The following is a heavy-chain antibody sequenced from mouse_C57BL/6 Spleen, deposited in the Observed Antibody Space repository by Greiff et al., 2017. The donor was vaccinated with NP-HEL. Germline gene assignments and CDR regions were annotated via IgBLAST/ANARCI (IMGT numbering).Heavy chain of an antibody. J-gene: IGHJ4*01. CDR2: IDPETGGT. CDR3: TKLLSLYYAMDY. D-gene: IGHD2-1*01. V-gene: IGHV1-15*01. CDR1: GYTFTDYE. Sequence: QVQLQQSGAELVRPGASVTLSCKASGYTFTDYEMHWVKQTPVHGLEWIGAIDPETGGTAYNHKFKGKAILTADKSSSTAYMELRSLTSEDSAVYYCTKLLSLYYAMDYWGQGTSVTVSS.